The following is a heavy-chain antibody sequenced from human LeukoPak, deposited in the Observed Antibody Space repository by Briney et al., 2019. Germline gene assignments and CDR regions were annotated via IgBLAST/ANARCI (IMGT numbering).Heavy chain of an antibody. CDR3: ARLRVPAASFDP. J-gene: IGHJ5*02. D-gene: IGHD2-2*01. Sequence: NPSETLSLTCTVSGGSISSYYWSWIRQPPGKGLEWIGYIYYSGSTNYNPSLKSRVTISVDTSKNQFSLKLGSVTAADTAVYYCARLRVPAASFDPWGQGTLVTVSS. V-gene: IGHV4-59*08. CDR1: GGSISSYY. CDR2: IYYSGST.